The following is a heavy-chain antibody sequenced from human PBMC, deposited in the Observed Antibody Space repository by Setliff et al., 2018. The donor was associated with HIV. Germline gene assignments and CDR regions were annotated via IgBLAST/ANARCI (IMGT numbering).Heavy chain of an antibody. V-gene: IGHV7-4-1*02. Sequence: GASVKVSCKASGYTFTSYGMNWVRQAPGQGLEWMGWINTYTGNPTYAQDFTGRFVFSLDTSVSTAYLQISSLKAEDTAVYYCARDIPENTATPFDYWGQGTLVTVSS. CDR3: ARDIPENTATPFDY. CDR2: INTYTGNP. D-gene: IGHD5-18*01. J-gene: IGHJ4*02. CDR1: GYTFTSYG.